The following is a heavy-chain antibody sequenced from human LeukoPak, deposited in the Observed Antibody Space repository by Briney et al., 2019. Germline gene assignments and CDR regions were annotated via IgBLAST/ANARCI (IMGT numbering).Heavy chain of an antibody. CDR2: MNPNSGNT. CDR1: GYTFTSYY. Sequence: ASVKVSCKASGYTFTSYYMHWVRQAPGQGLEWMGWMNPNSGNTGYAQKFQGRVTMTRNTSISTAYMELSSLRSEDTAVYYCARGGGYYDSSGSRLEYFQHWGQGTLVTVSS. CDR3: ARGGGYYDSSGSRLEYFQH. J-gene: IGHJ1*01. D-gene: IGHD3-22*01. V-gene: IGHV1-8*02.